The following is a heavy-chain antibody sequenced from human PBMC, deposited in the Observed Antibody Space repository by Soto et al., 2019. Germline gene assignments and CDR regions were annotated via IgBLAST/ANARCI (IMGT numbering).Heavy chain of an antibody. CDR2: IYSGGST. CDR3: ARDRGVSPPNYYYYGMDV. J-gene: IGHJ6*02. CDR1: GFTVSSNY. Sequence: QTGGSLRLSCAASGFTVSSNYMSWARQAPGKGLEWVSVIYSGGSTYYADSVKGRFTISRDNSKNTLYLQMNSLRAEDTAVYYCARDRGVSPPNYYYYGMDVWGQGTTVTVSS. D-gene: IGHD3-10*01. V-gene: IGHV3-53*01.